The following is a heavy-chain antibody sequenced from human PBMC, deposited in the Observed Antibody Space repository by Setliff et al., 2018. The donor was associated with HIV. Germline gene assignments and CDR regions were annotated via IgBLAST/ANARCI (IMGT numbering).Heavy chain of an antibody. CDR2: IYTSGIT. CDR3: ARVVRITGTSVGL. Sequence: SETLSLTCNVSGASTKAYFLSWVRHPAGKGLEWIGHIYTSGITNHNPSLKSRVTMSLDTSKEQFSLRLRSVTAADTAVYYCARVVRITGTSVGLWGRGTLVTV. J-gene: IGHJ2*01. V-gene: IGHV4-4*07. D-gene: IGHD1-20*01. CDR1: GASTKAYF.